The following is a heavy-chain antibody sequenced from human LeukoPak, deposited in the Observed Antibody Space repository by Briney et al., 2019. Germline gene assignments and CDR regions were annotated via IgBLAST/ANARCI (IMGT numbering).Heavy chain of an antibody. CDR2: ISSSSSYI. V-gene: IGHV3-21*01. J-gene: IGHJ5*02. Sequence: GGSLRLSCAASGFTFSSYSMNWVRQAPGKGLEWVSSISSSSSYIYYADSVKGRFTISRDNAKSSLYLQMNSLRAEDTAVYYCARDHYYYDSSGYYHWGQGTLVTVSS. CDR1: GFTFSSYS. D-gene: IGHD3-22*01. CDR3: ARDHYYYDSSGYYH.